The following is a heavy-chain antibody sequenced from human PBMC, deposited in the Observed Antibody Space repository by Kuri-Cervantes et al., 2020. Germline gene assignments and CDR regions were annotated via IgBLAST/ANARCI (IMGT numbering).Heavy chain of an antibody. CDR1: GFTFDDYA. Sequence: GGSLRLSCAASGFTFDDYAMHWVRQAPGKGLEWVSGISWNVGSIGYADSVKGRFTISRDNAKNSLYLQMNSLRAEDTAVYYCAYSSSWYDHTSFDYWGQGTLVTVSS. CDR3: AYSSSWYDHTSFDY. J-gene: IGHJ4*02. V-gene: IGHV3-9*01. CDR2: ISWNVGSI. D-gene: IGHD6-13*01.